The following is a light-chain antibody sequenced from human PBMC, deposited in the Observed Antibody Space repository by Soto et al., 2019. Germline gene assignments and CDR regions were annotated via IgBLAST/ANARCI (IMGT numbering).Light chain of an antibody. V-gene: IGKV1-39*01. CDR2: AAS. Sequence: DIQMTQSPSSLSASVGDRVTITCRASQSITNYLNWYQHKPGQAPKLLVYAASSLQSGVPSRFSVSGSGTDFTLTISSLQPEDFATYFCQQSHNMPFTFGPGTKVDIK. CDR1: QSITNY. CDR3: QQSHNMPFT. J-gene: IGKJ3*01.